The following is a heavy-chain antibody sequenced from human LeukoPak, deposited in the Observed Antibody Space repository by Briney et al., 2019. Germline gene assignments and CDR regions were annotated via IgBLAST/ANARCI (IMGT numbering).Heavy chain of an antibody. CDR3: DNDGGVGGCYFYY. CDR1: ALSSEDYT. D-gene: IGHD6-19*01. Sequence: PGGSLRPSWAAAALSSEDYTIEGGRQAPGKGLEWVSLISGDDGSTYYADSVKGRFTISRDNSKNSLYLQMNSLRTEETALYYCDNDGGVGGCYFYYWGQGTLVTVSS. CDR2: ISGDDGST. J-gene: IGHJ4*02. V-gene: IGHV3-43*02.